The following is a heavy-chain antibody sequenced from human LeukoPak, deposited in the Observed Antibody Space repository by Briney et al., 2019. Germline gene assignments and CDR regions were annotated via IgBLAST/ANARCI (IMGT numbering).Heavy chain of an antibody. CDR1: GYSFTSYN. J-gene: IGHJ4*02. D-gene: IGHD5-24*01. CDR2: IKPSGGNT. V-gene: IGHV1-46*01. Sequence: GASVKVSCKTSGYSFTSYNLHWVRQAPGQRLEWMGIIKPSGGNTNYAQKFQGRVTMTRDTSTSTVYMELSSLKSEDTAVYYCARGRRDGYNLSKLDYWGQGTLVTVSS. CDR3: ARGRRDGYNLSKLDY.